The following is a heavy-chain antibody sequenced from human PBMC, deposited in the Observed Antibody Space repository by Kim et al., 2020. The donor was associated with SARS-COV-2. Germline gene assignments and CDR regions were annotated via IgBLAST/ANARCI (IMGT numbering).Heavy chain of an antibody. D-gene: IGHD3-10*01. CDR2: VHVDGYGR. CDR3: ARHMVRGYWYFDL. CDR1: GFTFRSYD. J-gene: IGHJ2*01. V-gene: IGHV3-23*01. Sequence: GGSLRLSCGASGFTFRSYDMTWVRQAPGKGLEWLSAVHVDGYGRFYADSVKGRFSVSRDDSENTLYLTLNSVRGEDTAIYYCARHMVRGYWYFDLWGRGALVTVSS.